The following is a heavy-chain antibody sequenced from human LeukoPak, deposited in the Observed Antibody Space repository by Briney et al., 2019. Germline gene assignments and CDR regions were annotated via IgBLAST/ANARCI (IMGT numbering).Heavy chain of an antibody. CDR1: GFTFSSYD. CDR2: IGTAGDT. Sequence: GGSLRLSCAASGFTFSSYDMHWVRQATGKGLEWVSAIGTAGDTYYPGSVKGRFTISRENAKNSLYPQMNSLRAGDTAVYYCARGYASSSGLSYDYWGQGTLVTVSS. D-gene: IGHD6-19*01. J-gene: IGHJ4*02. V-gene: IGHV3-13*01. CDR3: ARGYASSSGLSYDY.